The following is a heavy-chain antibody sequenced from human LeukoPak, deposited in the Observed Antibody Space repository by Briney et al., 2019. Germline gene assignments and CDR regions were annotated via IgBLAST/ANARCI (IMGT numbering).Heavy chain of an antibody. CDR3: ARRASYDILTGYAGPFDC. V-gene: IGHV4-39*01. CDR1: GGSISTIGYY. CDR2: IYYSGTT. D-gene: IGHD3-9*01. Sequence: PSETLSLTCTVSGGSISTIGYYWGWIRQPPGKGLEWIGSIYYSGTTYYNPSLKSPFTISVDTSKNQFSLKLSSVTAADTAVYYCARRASYDILTGYAGPFDCWGQGTLVTVSS. J-gene: IGHJ4*02.